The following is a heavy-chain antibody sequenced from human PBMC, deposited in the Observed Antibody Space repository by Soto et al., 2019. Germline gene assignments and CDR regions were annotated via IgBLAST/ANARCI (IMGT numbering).Heavy chain of an antibody. V-gene: IGHV4-59*01. CDR1: GGSISSYY. D-gene: IGHD5-12*01. CDR2: IYYSGST. Sequence: PSETLSLTCTVSGGSISSYYWSWIRQPPGKGLEWIGYIYYSGSTNYNPSLKSRVTISVDTSKNQFSLKLSSVTAADAAVYYCARAGYNIDYWGQRTLVTVSA. CDR3: ARAGYNIDY. J-gene: IGHJ4*02.